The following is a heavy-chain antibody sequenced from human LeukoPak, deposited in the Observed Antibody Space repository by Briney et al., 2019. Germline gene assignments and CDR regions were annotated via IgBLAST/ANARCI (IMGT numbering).Heavy chain of an antibody. CDR2: IYPGDSDT. CDR3: ARHGNGYNSWGGSWYFDY. Sequence: GESLKISCKGSGYSFTSYWIGWVRQMPGKGLEWMGIIYPGDSDTRYSPSFQGQVTISADKSISTAYLQWSSLKASDTAMYYCARHGNGYNSWGGSWYFDYWGQGTLVTVSS. V-gene: IGHV5-51*01. CDR1: GYSFTSYW. J-gene: IGHJ4*02. D-gene: IGHD5-24*01.